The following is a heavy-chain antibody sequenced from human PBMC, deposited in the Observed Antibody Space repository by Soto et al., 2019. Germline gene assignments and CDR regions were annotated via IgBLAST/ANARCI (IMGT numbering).Heavy chain of an antibody. CDR3: AAGGGLPRYY. D-gene: IGHD5-12*01. CDR1: GGSISSVGYS. Sequence: QLQLQESGSGLVKPSQTLSLTCAASGGSISSVGYSWRWIRQPPGKGLEWIGYIYHSGSTYYNPSLTSRVTISVDKSKNQFSLKLSSVAAADTAVYYCAAGGGLPRYYWGQGTLVTVSS. CDR2: IYHSGST. J-gene: IGHJ4*02. V-gene: IGHV4-30-2*01.